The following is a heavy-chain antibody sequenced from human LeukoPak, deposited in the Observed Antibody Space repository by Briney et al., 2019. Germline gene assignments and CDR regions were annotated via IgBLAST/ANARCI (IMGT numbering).Heavy chain of an antibody. J-gene: IGHJ5*02. CDR1: GGSISSGDYY. Sequence: SETLSLTCTVSGGSISSGDYYWTWIRQPPGKGLEWIAYIYYTGSTYYNPSLKSRVTISVDTSRSRFSLRLSSVTAADTGVYYCARDGGTRLGFDPWGQGTLVTVSS. CDR2: IYYTGST. CDR3: ARDGGTRLGFDP. D-gene: IGHD3-16*01. V-gene: IGHV4-30-4*08.